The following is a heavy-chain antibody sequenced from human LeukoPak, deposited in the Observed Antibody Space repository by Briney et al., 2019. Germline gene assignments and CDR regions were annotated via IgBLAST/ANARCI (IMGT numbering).Heavy chain of an antibody. CDR2: INHSGST. Sequence: SETLSLTCAVYGGPFRGYYWSWIRQPPGKGLEWIGEINHSGSTNYNPSLKSRVTISVDTSKNQFPLKLSSVNTADTAVYYCARGAAVIDYWGQGTLVTVSP. CDR3: ARGAAVIDY. CDR1: GGPFRGYY. D-gene: IGHD6-13*01. V-gene: IGHV4-34*01. J-gene: IGHJ4*02.